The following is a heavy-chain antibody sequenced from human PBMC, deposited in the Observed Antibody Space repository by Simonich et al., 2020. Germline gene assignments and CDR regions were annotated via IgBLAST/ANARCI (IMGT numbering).Heavy chain of an antibody. CDR3: ARGGLYFDY. V-gene: IGHV4-59*01. Sequence: QVQLQESGPGLVKPSETLSLTCTVSGGSISSYYWNWIRQPPGKGLEWIGYIYYSGSTNYNPSLTSRVTISVDTSKNQFSLKLSSVTAADTAVYYCARGGLYFDYWGQGTLVTVSS. J-gene: IGHJ4*02. CDR1: GGSISSYY. D-gene: IGHD2-15*01. CDR2: IYYSGST.